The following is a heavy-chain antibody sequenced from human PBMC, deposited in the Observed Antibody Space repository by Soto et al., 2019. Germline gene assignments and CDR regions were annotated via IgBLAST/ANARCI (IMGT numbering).Heavy chain of an antibody. CDR2: IYNSGST. J-gene: IGHJ4*02. Sequence: SETLSLTCTVSGGSISSYYWSWIRQPPGKRLEWIGYIYNSGSTNYNPSLKSRVTISVDTSKKQFSLKLSSVTAADTGVYYCARGTATGTHGIWGQGTLVNVSS. CDR3: ARGTATGTHGI. V-gene: IGHV4-59*01. D-gene: IGHD3-9*01. CDR1: GGSISSYY.